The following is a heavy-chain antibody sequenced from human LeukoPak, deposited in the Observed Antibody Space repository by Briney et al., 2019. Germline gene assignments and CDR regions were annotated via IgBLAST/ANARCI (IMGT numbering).Heavy chain of an antibody. CDR1: GGSISSGGYY. V-gene: IGHV4-31*03. CDR3: ARIPLGIVSSDDAFDI. CDR2: IYYSGST. Sequence: SQTLSLTCTVSGGSISSGGYYWSWIRQHPGKGLEWIGYIYYSGSTYYNPSLKSRVTISVDTSKNQFSLKLSSVTAADTAVYYCARIPLGIVSSDDAFDIWGQGTMVTVSS. D-gene: IGHD7-27*01. J-gene: IGHJ3*02.